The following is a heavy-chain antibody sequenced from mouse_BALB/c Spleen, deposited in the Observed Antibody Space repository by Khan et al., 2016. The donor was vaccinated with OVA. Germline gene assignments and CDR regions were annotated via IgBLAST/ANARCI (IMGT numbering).Heavy chain of an antibody. CDR2: ISYSGRT. J-gene: IGHJ2*01. Sequence: ELVESGPGLVKPSQSLSLTCTVTGYSITSDYAWNWIRQFPGNKLEWMGYISYSGRTSYNPSLKSRISITRDTSKNQFFLQLNSVTTEDTATDYCARSVTITTVVATDFDYWGQGTTLTVSS. CDR1: GYSITSDYA. D-gene: IGHD1-1*01. V-gene: IGHV3-2*02. CDR3: ARSVTITTVVATDFDY.